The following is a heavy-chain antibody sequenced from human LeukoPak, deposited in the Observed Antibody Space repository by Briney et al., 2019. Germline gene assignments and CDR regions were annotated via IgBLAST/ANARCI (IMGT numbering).Heavy chain of an antibody. CDR3: ARDFRRNYFDP. V-gene: IGHV1-2*02. Sequence: ASVKVSCKASGYPFSAYYMHWVRRAPGQGFEWMGWINSNLGDTSYAQKFQGRVTMTRDTSISTAYMELSRLTSDDTAMYYCARDFRRNYFDPWGQGTLVTVSS. CDR2: INSNLGDT. J-gene: IGHJ5*02. CDR1: GYPFSAYY.